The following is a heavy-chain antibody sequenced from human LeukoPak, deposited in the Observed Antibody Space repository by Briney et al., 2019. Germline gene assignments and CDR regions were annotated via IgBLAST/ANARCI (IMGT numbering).Heavy chain of an antibody. D-gene: IGHD3-10*01. J-gene: IGHJ4*02. Sequence: ASVKVSCKASGGTFSSYAISWVRQAPGQGLERMGGIIPIFGTANYAQKFQGRVTITADKSTSTAYMEVSSLRSEDTSVYYCAGTMVRGVYDYWGQGTLVTVSS. CDR1: GGTFSSYA. CDR3: AGTMVRGVYDY. V-gene: IGHV1-69*06. CDR2: IIPIFGTA.